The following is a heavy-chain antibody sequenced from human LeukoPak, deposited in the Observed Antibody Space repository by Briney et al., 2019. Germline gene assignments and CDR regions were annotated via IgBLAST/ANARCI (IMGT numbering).Heavy chain of an antibody. J-gene: IGHJ4*02. CDR2: INHSGST. CDR1: GGSFSGYY. V-gene: IGHV4-34*01. D-gene: IGHD1-26*01. CDR3: ARRVKGATGSPYGY. Sequence: PSETLSLTCAVYGGSFSGYYWSWIRQPPGKGLEWIGEINHSGSTNYNPSLKSRVTISEDTPKNQFSLKLSSVTAADTAVYYCARRVKGATGSPYGYWGQGTLVTVSS.